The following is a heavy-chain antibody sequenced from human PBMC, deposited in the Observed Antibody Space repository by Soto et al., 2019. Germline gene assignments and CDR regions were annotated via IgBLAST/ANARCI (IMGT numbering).Heavy chain of an antibody. CDR1: GYTFTSYY. Sequence: ASVKVSCKASGYTFTSYYMHWVRQAPGQGLEWMGIINPSGGSTSYAQKFQGRVTMTRDTSTSTVYMELSSLRSEDMAVYYCARDSTGAPFDYWGQGTLVTVSS. V-gene: IGHV1-46*01. D-gene: IGHD1-1*01. J-gene: IGHJ4*02. CDR3: ARDSTGAPFDY. CDR2: INPSGGST.